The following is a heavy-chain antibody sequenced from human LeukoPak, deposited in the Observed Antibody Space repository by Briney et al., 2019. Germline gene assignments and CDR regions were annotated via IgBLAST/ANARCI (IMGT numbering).Heavy chain of an antibody. CDR2: IRYDGSNE. D-gene: IGHD2-2*01. CDR1: GFTFSYFG. Sequence: SGGSLRLSCVASGFTFSYFGMHWVRQAPGKGLEWVAFIRYDGSNEYYAESVKGRFTISRDNSKNPLYLQMNSLRVEDTAAYYCAKIEGKYQLANIPDSWGQGTLVTVSS. J-gene: IGHJ4*02. V-gene: IGHV3-30*02. CDR3: AKIEGKYQLANIPDS.